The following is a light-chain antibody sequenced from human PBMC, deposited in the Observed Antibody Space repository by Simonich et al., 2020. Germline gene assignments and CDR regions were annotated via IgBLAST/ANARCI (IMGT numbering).Light chain of an antibody. J-gene: IGKJ4*01. CDR1: QSVLYSSNNMNY. CDR3: QQYNNWPPLT. CDR2: WAS. V-gene: IGKV4-1*01. Sequence: DIVMTQSPDSLAVSLGERATINCKSSQSVLYSSNNMNYLAWYQKKPGQPPKLLIYWASTRESWVPDRFSGSGSGTDFTRTISSLQAEDVAVYYCQQYNNWPPLTFGGGTKVEIK.